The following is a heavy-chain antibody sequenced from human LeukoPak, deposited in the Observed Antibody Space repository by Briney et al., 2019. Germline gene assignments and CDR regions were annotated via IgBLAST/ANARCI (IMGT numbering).Heavy chain of an antibody. V-gene: IGHV4-34*12. Sequence: PSETLPLTCAVYGGSFSGYYWTWIRQTPGKGLEWIGEIFHSGVTNYNPSLKSRLTISVDTSKNQFSLNLHSVTAADTASYYCARRTGTVTSPWYFDLWGRGTLVTVSS. CDR3: ARRTGTVTSPWYFDL. D-gene: IGHD4-17*01. CDR2: IFHSGVT. J-gene: IGHJ2*01. CDR1: GGSFSGYY.